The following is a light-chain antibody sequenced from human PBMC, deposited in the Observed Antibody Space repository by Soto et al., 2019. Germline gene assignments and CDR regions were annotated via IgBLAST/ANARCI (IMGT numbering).Light chain of an antibody. V-gene: IGKV3-20*01. CDR2: DAS. Sequence: EIVLTQSPGTLSLSPGERATLSCRASESVSSNYLAWYQQKPGQAPRLLIYDASSRATGIPDRFSGSGSATDFTLTISRLEPEDVAVYYCQQYGSSPWTFGQGTKVEIK. CDR1: ESVSSNY. CDR3: QQYGSSPWT. J-gene: IGKJ1*01.